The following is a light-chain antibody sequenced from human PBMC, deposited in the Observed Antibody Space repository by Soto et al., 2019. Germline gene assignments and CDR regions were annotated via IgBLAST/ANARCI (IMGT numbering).Light chain of an antibody. J-gene: IGKJ4*01. CDR2: DAS. CDR1: QSISSN. CDR3: QQYKNWPLT. V-gene: IGKV3-15*01. Sequence: MYLSPAAVSVPPKERATLSCRASQSISSNLAWFQQKPGQAPRLLIYDASTMATGFPARFSGSGSGTEFTLTISSLQSEDFAVYYCQQYKNWPLTFCG.